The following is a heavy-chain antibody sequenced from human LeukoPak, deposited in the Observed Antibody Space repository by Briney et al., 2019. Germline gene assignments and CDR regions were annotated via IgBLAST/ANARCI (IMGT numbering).Heavy chain of an antibody. CDR2: IYYSGST. J-gene: IGHJ4*02. V-gene: IGHV4-39*01. CDR3: ARITYYYDSSGYFDY. CDR1: GGSISSSSYY. Sequence: PSETLSLTCTVSGGSISSSSYYWGWIRQPPGKGLEWIGSIYYSGSTYYNPSLKRRVTISVDTSKNQFSLKLSSVTAADTAVYYCARITYYYDSSGYFDYWGQGTLVTVSS. D-gene: IGHD3-22*01.